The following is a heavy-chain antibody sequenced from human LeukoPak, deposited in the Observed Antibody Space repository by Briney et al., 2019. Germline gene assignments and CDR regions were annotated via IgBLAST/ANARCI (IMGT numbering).Heavy chain of an antibody. CDR3: AVWELMNWFDP. V-gene: IGHV3-7*01. CDR2: IKQDGSEK. Sequence: GGSLRLSCAASEFTFFTYSMSWVRQAPGKGLEWVANIKQDGSEKYYVDSVKGRFTISRDNAKNSLYLQMNSLRAEDTAVYYCAVWELMNWFDPWGQGTLVTVSS. J-gene: IGHJ5*02. D-gene: IGHD1-26*01. CDR1: EFTFFTYS.